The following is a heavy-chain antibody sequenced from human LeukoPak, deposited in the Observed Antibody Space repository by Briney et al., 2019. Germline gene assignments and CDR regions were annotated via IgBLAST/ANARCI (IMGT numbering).Heavy chain of an antibody. Sequence: GGSLRLSCAASGFTFSSYAMSWVRRAPGKGLEWVSAISGSGGSTYYADSVKGRFTISRDNSKNTLYVEMNTLRAEDTAVYYCAKWGDYDILTGYYVSDFWGQGTLVTVSS. CDR1: GFTFSSYA. D-gene: IGHD3-9*01. CDR3: AKWGDYDILTGYYVSDF. V-gene: IGHV3-23*01. J-gene: IGHJ4*02. CDR2: ISGSGGST.